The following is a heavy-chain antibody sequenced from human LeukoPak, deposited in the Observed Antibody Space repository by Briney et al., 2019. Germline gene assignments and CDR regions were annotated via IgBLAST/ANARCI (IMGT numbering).Heavy chain of an antibody. V-gene: IGHV3-7*01. CDR2: IKQDGSEK. CDR3: ARRDTSGHYYYDY. J-gene: IGHJ4*02. CDR1: GFTFSSYW. D-gene: IGHD6-19*01. Sequence: PGGSLRLSCAASGFTFSSYWMSWVRQAPGKGLEWVANIKQDGSEKYYVDSVKGRFTISRDNAKNSLYLQMNSLRGEDTAAYYCARRDTSGHYYYDYWGQGALVTVSS.